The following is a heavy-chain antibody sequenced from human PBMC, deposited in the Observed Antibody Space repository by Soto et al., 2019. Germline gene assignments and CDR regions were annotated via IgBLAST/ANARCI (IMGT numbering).Heavy chain of an antibody. CDR3: AHRGLYDYLWGSYDPTQFDY. D-gene: IGHD3-16*01. CDR1: GFSLSTSGVG. CDR2: IYWDDDK. J-gene: IGHJ4*02. V-gene: IGHV2-5*02. Sequence: QITLKESGPTLVKPTQTLTLTCTFSGFSLSTSGVGVGWIRQPPGKALEGLALIYWDDDKRYSPSLKRRLTITKDTSKNQVVLTMTNMDPVDTATYYCAHRGLYDYLWGSYDPTQFDYWGQGTLVTVSS.